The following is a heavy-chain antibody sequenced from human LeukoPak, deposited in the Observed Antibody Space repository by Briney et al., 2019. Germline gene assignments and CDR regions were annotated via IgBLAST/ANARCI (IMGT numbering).Heavy chain of an antibody. V-gene: IGHV4-38-2*02. CDR3: ARGGFGSSSWYQDDAFDI. CDR2: IYHSGST. Sequence: SETLSLTCTVSGYSISSGYYWGWIRQPPGKGLEWIGSIYHSGSTYYNPSLKSRVTISVDTSKNQFSLKLSSVTAADTAVYYCARGGFGSSSWYQDDAFDIWGQGTMVTVSS. J-gene: IGHJ3*02. D-gene: IGHD6-13*01. CDR1: GYSISSGYY.